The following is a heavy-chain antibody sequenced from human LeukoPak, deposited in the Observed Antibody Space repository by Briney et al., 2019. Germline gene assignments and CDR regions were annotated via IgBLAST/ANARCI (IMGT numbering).Heavy chain of an antibody. V-gene: IGHV1-46*01. CDR1: GYTFSIYN. D-gene: IGHD6-13*01. Sequence: ASVKVSCKASGYTFSIYNMHLVRQAPGQGLEWMGIINPSGGTSYAQKLQGRITMTRDTSTSTLYMELSRLRSEDTAVYYCGREGVAGTGLDYWGQGTLVTVSS. J-gene: IGHJ4*01. CDR3: GREGVAGTGLDY. CDR2: INPSGGT.